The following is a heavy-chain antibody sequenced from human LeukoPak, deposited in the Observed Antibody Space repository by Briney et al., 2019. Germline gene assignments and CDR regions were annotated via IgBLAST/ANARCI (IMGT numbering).Heavy chain of an antibody. Sequence: SETLSLTCAVYGGSFSGYYWSWIRQPPGKGLEWIGEINHSGSTNYSPSLKSRVTISVDTSKNQFSLKLSSVTAADTAVYYCARGGRVRDISVGYDYWGQGTLVTVSS. CDR3: ARGGRVRDISVGYDY. V-gene: IGHV4-34*01. D-gene: IGHD2-15*01. CDR2: INHSGST. J-gene: IGHJ4*02. CDR1: GGSFSGYY.